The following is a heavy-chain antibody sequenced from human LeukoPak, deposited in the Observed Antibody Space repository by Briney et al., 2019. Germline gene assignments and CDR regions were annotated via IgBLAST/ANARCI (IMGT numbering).Heavy chain of an antibody. CDR2: ISTDDET. Sequence: GGSLRLSCVAAGISVSSNHITWVRQAPGKGLEWISLISTDDETHYADSVKGRFTVSRDTSKNTVYLQMNSLRAEDTAVYYCARETASKYYYDTGGYSDYWGQGTLVTVSS. CDR3: ARETASKYYYDTGGYSDY. D-gene: IGHD3-22*01. V-gene: IGHV3-66*01. CDR1: GISVSSNH. J-gene: IGHJ4*02.